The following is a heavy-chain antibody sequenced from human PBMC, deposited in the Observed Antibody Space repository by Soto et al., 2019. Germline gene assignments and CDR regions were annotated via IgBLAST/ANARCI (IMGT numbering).Heavy chain of an antibody. CDR2: IYYSGST. CDR1: GGSISSFY. Sequence: PSETLSLTCTVSGGSISSFYWSWIRQPPGKGLEWIGYIYYSGSTNYNASLKSRVTISIDTSKNQFSLKLSSVTAADTAVYYCARHLPGASTGGKFDPWGRGTLVTVSS. D-gene: IGHD1-26*01. CDR3: ARHLPGASTGGKFDP. J-gene: IGHJ5*02. V-gene: IGHV4-59*08.